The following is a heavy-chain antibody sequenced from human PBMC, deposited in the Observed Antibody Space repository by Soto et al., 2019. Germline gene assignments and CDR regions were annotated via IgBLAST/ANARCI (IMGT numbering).Heavy chain of an antibody. D-gene: IGHD6-19*01. CDR3: ARHLYSGDSSCYYGY. Sequence: QLQLQESGPGLVKPSETLSLTCTVSDGSISRSAFYWGWIRQPPGKGLEWIGSVHYTGSTYYNPSLKSRVTLSVDSSKNHRSLKVSSVTAADTAVYYCARHLYSGDSSCYYGYWGQGALGTVSS. CDR2: VHYTGST. V-gene: IGHV4-39*01. J-gene: IGHJ4*02. CDR1: DGSISRSAFY.